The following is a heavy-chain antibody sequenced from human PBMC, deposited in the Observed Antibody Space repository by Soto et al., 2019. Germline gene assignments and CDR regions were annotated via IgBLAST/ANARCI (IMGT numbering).Heavy chain of an antibody. D-gene: IGHD3-22*01. CDR1: GYSFAGYW. Sequence: EVRLEQSGAEVKKSGESLTISCKGSGYSFAGYWITWVRQKPGKGLEWMGRIDPSDSQTYYSLSFRGHVTISATKSITTVFLQWSSLRASDTAMYYCARQIYDSDTGPNFQYYFDSWGQGTPVTVSS. CDR2: IDPSDSQT. V-gene: IGHV5-10-1*03. J-gene: IGHJ4*02. CDR3: ARQIYDSDTGPNFQYYFDS.